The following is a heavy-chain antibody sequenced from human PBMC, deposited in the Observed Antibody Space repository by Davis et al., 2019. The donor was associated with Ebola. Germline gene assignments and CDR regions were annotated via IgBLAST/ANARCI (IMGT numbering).Heavy chain of an antibody. CDR1: GFTFSSYW. J-gene: IGHJ6*02. V-gene: IGHV3-48*04. Sequence: GGSLRLSCAASGFTFSSYWMSWVRQAPGKGLEWVSYISSSGSTIYYADSVKGRFTISRDNAKNSLYLQMNSVRAEDTAVYYCARVSEYYGMDVWGQGTTVTVSS. CDR2: ISSSGSTI. CDR3: ARVSEYYGMDV. D-gene: IGHD4-23*01.